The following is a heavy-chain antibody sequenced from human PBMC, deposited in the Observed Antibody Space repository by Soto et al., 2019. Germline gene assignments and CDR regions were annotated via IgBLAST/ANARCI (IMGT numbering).Heavy chain of an antibody. CDR3: ARDQSGNDAFDI. CDR2: ISSSGNTI. CDR1: GFTFSDYY. Sequence: GGSLRLSCAASGFTFSDYYMSWIRQAPGKGLEWVSYISSSGNTIYYADSMKGRFTISRDNAKNSLYLQMNSLRAEDTAVYYCARDQSGNDAFDIWGQGTMVTVSS. V-gene: IGHV3-11*01. D-gene: IGHD1-1*01. J-gene: IGHJ3*02.